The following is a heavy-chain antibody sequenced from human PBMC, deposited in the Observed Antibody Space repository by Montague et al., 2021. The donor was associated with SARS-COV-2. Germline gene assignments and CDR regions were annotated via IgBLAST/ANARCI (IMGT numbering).Heavy chain of an antibody. V-gene: IGHV4-61*08. CDR1: GFSLSTSGMR. CDR2: XYYXWGT. D-gene: IGHD6-19*01. J-gene: IGHJ3*02. CDR3: ARGSGWMGNAFDI. Sequence: LVTPTQTVTLTCTFSGFSLSTSGMRASWIRQPPGKGLEWIGYXYYXWGTNYNPYLKSRVTISVDTSKNQFSLKLSSVTAADTAVYYCARGSGWMGNAFDIWGQGTMVTVSS.